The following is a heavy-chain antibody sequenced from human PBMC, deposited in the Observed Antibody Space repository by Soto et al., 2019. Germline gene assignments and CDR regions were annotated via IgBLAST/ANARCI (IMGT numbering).Heavy chain of an antibody. V-gene: IGHV1-18*01. CDR3: ARDEFYYDSSSYLGPDY. Sequence: ASVKVSCKASGYTSTSYGISWVRQAPGQGLEWMGWISAYNGNTNYAQKLQGRVTMTTDTSTSTAYMELRSLRSDDTAVYYCARDEFYYDSSSYLGPDYWGQGTLVTVSS. CDR1: GYTSTSYG. D-gene: IGHD3-22*01. J-gene: IGHJ4*02. CDR2: ISAYNGNT.